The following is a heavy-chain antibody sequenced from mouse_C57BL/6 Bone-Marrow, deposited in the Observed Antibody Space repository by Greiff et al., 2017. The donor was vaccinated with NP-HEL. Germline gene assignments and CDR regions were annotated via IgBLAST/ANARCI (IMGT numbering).Heavy chain of an antibody. Sequence: QVQLQQSGAELARPGASVKLSCKASGYTFTSYGISWVKQRTGQGLEWIGEIYPRSGNTYYNEKFKGKATLTADKSSSTAYMALRSLTSEDSAVYFCATPHYDGPLYFDYWGQGTTLTVSS. CDR2: IYPRSGNT. D-gene: IGHD2-3*01. CDR3: ATPHYDGPLYFDY. CDR1: GYTFTSYG. J-gene: IGHJ2*01. V-gene: IGHV1-81*01.